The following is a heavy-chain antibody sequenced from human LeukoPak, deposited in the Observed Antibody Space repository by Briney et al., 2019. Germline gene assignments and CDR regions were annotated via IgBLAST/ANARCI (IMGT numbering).Heavy chain of an antibody. CDR2: INPSGGST. CDR1: GYTFTSYY. V-gene: IGHV1-46*01. D-gene: IGHD3-16*02. J-gene: IGHJ4*02. CDR3: ARGTYDYVWGSYRYTNYHFDY. Sequence: ASVKVSCKASGYTFTSYYMHWVRQAPGQGLEWMGIINPSGGSTSYAQKFQGRVTMTRDTSTSTVYMELSSLRSEDTAVYYCARGTYDYVWGSYRYTNYHFDYWGQGTLVTVSS.